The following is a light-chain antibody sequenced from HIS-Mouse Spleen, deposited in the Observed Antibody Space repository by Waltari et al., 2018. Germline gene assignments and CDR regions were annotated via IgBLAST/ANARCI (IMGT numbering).Light chain of an antibody. CDR2: DAS. V-gene: IGKV1-33*01. J-gene: IGKJ3*01. CDR3: QQYDNLHRLT. Sequence: DIKMTQSPSSLSASLGARVTLTCQSSKDISNYLNWYQHETGKDPKLLIYDASNLETGVPSRFSGSGSGTDFTFTISSLQHEDIATYYCQQYDNLHRLTFGPGTKVDIK. CDR1: KDISNY.